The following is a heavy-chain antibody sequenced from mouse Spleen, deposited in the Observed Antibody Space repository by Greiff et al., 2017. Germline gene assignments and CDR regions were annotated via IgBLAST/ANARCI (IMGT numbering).Heavy chain of an antibody. CDR3: AIRGSTMITTRFAY. CDR2: ILPGSGST. V-gene: IGHV1-9*01. Sequence: QVQLQQSGAELMKPGASVKLSCKATGYTFTGYWIEWVKQRPGHGLEWIGEILPGSGSTNYNEKFKGKATFTADTSSNTAYMQLSSLTTEDSAIYYCAIRGSTMITTRFAYWGQGTLVTVSA. D-gene: IGHD2-4*01. CDR1: GYTFTGYW. J-gene: IGHJ3*01.